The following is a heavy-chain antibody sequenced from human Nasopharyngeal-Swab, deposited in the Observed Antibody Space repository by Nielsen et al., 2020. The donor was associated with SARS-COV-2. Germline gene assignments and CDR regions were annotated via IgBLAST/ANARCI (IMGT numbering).Heavy chain of an antibody. D-gene: IGHD2-2*01. V-gene: IGHV4-34*01. J-gene: IGHJ4*02. CDR3: ARVRALQSWSTSYLVDY. CDR2: INHSGST. Sequence: PGKGLEWIGEINHSGSTNYNPSLKSRVTISVDTSKNQFSLKLSSVTAADTAVYYCARVRALQSWSTSYLVDYWGQGTLVTVSS.